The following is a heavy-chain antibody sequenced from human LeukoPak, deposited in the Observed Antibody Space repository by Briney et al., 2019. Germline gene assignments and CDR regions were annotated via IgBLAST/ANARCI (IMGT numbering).Heavy chain of an antibody. CDR1: VYIFRDYY. CDR2: ISCNSGAT. Sequence: ASVTVSCKSCVYIFRDYYIHWVRQARGKGFEWMGCISCNSGATKYAQKFQGRVTLTKDTSISTAYLELSTLTSDDTAVYYCVSWAGGNADVASFDYWGQGTLVTVSS. CDR3: VSWAGGNADVASFDY. V-gene: IGHV1-2*02. J-gene: IGHJ4*02. D-gene: IGHD2-21*01.